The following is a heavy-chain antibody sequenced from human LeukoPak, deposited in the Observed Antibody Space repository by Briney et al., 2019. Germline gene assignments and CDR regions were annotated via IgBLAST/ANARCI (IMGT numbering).Heavy chain of an antibody. J-gene: IGHJ4*02. CDR2: ISPYNGNK. CDR3: ARDKSVVGVVINDY. V-gene: IGHV1-18*01. Sequence: ASVKVSCKAYNYTFNNYGFSWVRQAPGQGLERMGWISPYNGNKKYTQKLQGRVTMTTDTSTSTAYMELRNLRSDDTAVYFCARDKSVVGVVINDYWGQGTLVIVSS. CDR1: NYTFNNYG. D-gene: IGHD3-3*01.